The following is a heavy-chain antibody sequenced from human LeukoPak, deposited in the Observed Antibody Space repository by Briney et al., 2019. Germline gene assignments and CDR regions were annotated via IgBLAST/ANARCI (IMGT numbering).Heavy chain of an antibody. CDR2: IYSGGST. Sequence: GGSLRLSCAASGFTVSSSYMSWVRQAPGKGLEWVSVIYSGGSTYYADSVKGRFTISRDNSKNTLYLQMNSLRAEDTAVYYCARERVEMATVYYYYGMDVWGQGTTVTVSS. CDR1: GFTVSSSY. V-gene: IGHV3-53*01. D-gene: IGHD5-24*01. J-gene: IGHJ6*02. CDR3: ARERVEMATVYYYYGMDV.